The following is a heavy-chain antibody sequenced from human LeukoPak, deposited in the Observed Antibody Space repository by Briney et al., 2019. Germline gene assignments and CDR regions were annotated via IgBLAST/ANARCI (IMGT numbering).Heavy chain of an antibody. V-gene: IGHV3-66*01. CDR1: GFTVSSNY. J-gene: IGHJ4*02. D-gene: IGHD2-2*01. Sequence: PGGSLRLSCAASGFTVSSNYMSWVRQAPGKGLEWVSVIYSGGSTYYADSVKGRFTISRDNSKNTLYLQMNSLRAEDTAVYYCARAVVPAANVYYFDYWGQGTLVTVSS. CDR2: IYSGGST. CDR3: ARAVVPAANVYYFDY.